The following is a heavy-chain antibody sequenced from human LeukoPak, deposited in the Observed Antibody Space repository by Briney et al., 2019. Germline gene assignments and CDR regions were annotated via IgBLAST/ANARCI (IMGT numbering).Heavy chain of an antibody. J-gene: IGHJ4*02. D-gene: IGHD1-26*01. CDR2: IYYSGST. V-gene: IGHV4-39*01. CDR3: ARLSGSYYYFDY. Sequence: SETLSLTCTVSGGSISSSSYYWGWIRQAPGKGLEWIGSIYYSGSTYYNPSRTIRVTISVDKAKNEFSLKLSSVTAADTAVYSCARLSGSYYYFDYWGQGTLVTVSS. CDR1: GGSISSSSYY.